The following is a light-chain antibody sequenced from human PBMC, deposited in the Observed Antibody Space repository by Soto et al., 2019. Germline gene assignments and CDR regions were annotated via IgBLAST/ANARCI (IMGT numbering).Light chain of an antibody. J-gene: IGKJ4*01. CDR2: GAS. Sequence: EIVMTQSPATLSVSPGERATLSCRASQSVSSDLAWYQQKPGQAPRLLIYGASTGATGIPARFSGSWSGTEFTLTISSLQSEDFAVYYCQQYNNWPPTFGGGTKVEIK. V-gene: IGKV3-15*01. CDR1: QSVSSD. CDR3: QQYNNWPPT.